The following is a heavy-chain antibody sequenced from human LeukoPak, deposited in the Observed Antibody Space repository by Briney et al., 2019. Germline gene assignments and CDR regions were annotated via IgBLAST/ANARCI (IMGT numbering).Heavy chain of an antibody. V-gene: IGHV4-59*01. D-gene: IGHD3-3*01. Sequence: PSETLSLTCTVSGGSISSYYWSWIRQPPGKGREWIGYIYYSGSTNYNPSLKSRVTISVDTSKNQFSLKLSSVTAADTAVYDCARAMVSYYDFWSGYSNWFDPWGQGTLVSVSS. CDR3: ARAMVSYYDFWSGYSNWFDP. J-gene: IGHJ5*02. CDR2: IYYSGST. CDR1: GGSISSYY.